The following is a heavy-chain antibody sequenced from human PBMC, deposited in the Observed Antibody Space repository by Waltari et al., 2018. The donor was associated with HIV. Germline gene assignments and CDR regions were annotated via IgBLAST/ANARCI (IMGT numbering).Heavy chain of an antibody. Sequence: QVQLLQSGAEVKKPGASVKVSCKASGYTFTAHYIHWVRQAPGQGLEWMGLVYPETGDTNYAQKFQGRVTMTRDASIRTVSMELSRLRSDDTTVYYCARQMTFYDAFDIWGQGTVVTVSA. CDR2: VYPETGDT. CDR3: ARQMTFYDAFDI. V-gene: IGHV1-2*02. CDR1: GYTFTAHY. J-gene: IGHJ3*02.